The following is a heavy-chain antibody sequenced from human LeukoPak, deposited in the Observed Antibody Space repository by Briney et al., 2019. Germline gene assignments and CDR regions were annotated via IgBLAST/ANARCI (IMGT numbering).Heavy chain of an antibody. D-gene: IGHD3-22*01. J-gene: IGHJ4*02. CDR3: ARGSKYYDSSGYFLGY. CDR2: ISAYNGNT. V-gene: IGHV1-18*01. Sequence: AASVKVSCKASGYTFTSYGISWVRQAPGQGLEWMGWISAYNGNTNYAQKLQGRVTMTTDTSTSTAYMELRSLRSDGTAVYYCARGSKYYDSSGYFLGYWGQGTLVTVSS. CDR1: GYTFTSYG.